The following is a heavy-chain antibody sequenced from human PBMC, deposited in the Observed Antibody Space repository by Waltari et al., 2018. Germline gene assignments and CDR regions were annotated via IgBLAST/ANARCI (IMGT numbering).Heavy chain of an antibody. V-gene: IGHV3-53*01. Sequence: EVRLVESGGGLFQPGGSLRLSCAASGFTVSTNYMSWVRQAPGKGLDWVSVIYSGGNTYSADSVKGRFTISRDNSKNTLYLQMNSLRAEDTAVYYCARGPGEFLPIDFWGQGTLVTVSS. J-gene: IGHJ4*02. CDR3: ARGPGEFLPIDF. CDR1: GFTVSTNY. CDR2: IYSGGNT. D-gene: IGHD7-27*01.